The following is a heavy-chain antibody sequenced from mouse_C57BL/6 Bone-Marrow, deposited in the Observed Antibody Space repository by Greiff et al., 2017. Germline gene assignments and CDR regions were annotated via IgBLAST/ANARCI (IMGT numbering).Heavy chain of an antibody. CDR3: SRSKNWDAWFAY. Sequence: QVQLQQSGAELVRPGTSVKVSCKASGYAFTNYLIEWVKQRPGQGLEWIGVINPGSGGTNYNEKFKGKATLTADKSSSTPYMQLISLTSEVSAVYFCSRSKNWDAWFAYWGQGTLVTVSA. CDR2: INPGSGGT. V-gene: IGHV1-54*01. J-gene: IGHJ3*01. CDR1: GYAFTNYL. D-gene: IGHD4-1*01.